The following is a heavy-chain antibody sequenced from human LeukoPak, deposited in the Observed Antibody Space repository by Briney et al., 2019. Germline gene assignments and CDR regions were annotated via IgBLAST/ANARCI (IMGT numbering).Heavy chain of an antibody. CDR2: ISSTGSIK. CDR3: ARGRGVTMIRGVIMPTYFDL. J-gene: IGHJ4*02. D-gene: IGHD3-10*01. Sequence: GGSLRLSCAASGFTFSSYEMNWVRQAPGKGLEWVSHISSTGSIKYYADSVKGRFTISRDNAKNSLYLQMNSLRAEDTAVYYCARGRGVTMIRGVIMPTYFDLWGKGILVTVSS. V-gene: IGHV3-48*03. CDR1: GFTFSSYE.